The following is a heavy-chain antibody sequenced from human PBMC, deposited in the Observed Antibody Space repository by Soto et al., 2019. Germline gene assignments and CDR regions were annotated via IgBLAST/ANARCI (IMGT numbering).Heavy chain of an antibody. D-gene: IGHD2-21*02. CDR3: VQSRCGGDCLEIYSSHAYNGLDV. CDR1: GLSLRTTGVG. J-gene: IGHJ6*02. V-gene: IGHV2-5*02. CDR2: LYWDDDK. Sequence: QVTLKESGPTLVKPTQTLTLTCTVSGLSLRTTGVGVGWVRQPPGKALERLALLYWDDDKRYSPSLRSRLTIAKDISEKQVVVTMTNIDTVDTATYYCVQSRCGGDCLEIYSSHAYNGLDVWGQGTTVTVSS.